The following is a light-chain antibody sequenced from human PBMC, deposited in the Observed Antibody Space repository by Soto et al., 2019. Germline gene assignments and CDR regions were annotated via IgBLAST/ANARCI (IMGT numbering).Light chain of an antibody. CDR1: QSISSW. CDR3: PHYNSYGT. J-gene: IGKJ1*01. Sequence: DIQRTQSSSRLSATVEDSLTNSTRASQSISSWLAWYQQKPGKAPKLLIYKASSLESGAPARFSGSVSGTEFTLTISTLQPDDFPTYYCPHYNSYGTYGQGTKVDIK. CDR2: KAS. V-gene: IGKV1-5*03.